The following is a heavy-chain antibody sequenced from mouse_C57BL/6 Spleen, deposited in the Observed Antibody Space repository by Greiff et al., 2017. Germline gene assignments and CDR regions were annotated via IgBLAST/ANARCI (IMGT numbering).Heavy chain of an antibody. J-gene: IGHJ4*01. CDR3: ARRYYGSSRYYYAMDG. D-gene: IGHD1-1*01. CDR1: GYSITSGYY. Sequence: EVKLVESGPGLVKPSQSLSLTCSVTGYSITSGYYWNWIRQFPGNKLEWMGYISYDGSNNYNPSLKNRISITRDTSKNQFFLKLNSVTTEDTATYYCARRYYGSSRYYYAMDGWGQGTSVTVSS. CDR2: ISYDGSN. V-gene: IGHV3-6*01.